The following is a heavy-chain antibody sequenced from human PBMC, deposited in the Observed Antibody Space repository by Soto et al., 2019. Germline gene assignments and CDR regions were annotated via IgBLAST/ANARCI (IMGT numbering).Heavy chain of an antibody. V-gene: IGHV1-69*13. Sequence: ASVKVSCKASGGTFSSYAISWVRQAPGQGLEWMGGIIPIFGTANYAQKFQGRVTITADESTSTAYMELSSLRSEDTAVYYCARDFYESVPDTPSQRGSSSYGADAFDIWGQGTMVTVSS. CDR2: IIPIFGTA. CDR3: ARDFYESVPDTPSQRGSSSYGADAFDI. D-gene: IGHD6-6*01. J-gene: IGHJ3*02. CDR1: GGTFSSYA.